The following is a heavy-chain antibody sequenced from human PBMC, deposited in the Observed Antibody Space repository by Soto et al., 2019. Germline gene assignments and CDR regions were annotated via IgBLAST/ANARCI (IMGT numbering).Heavy chain of an antibody. CDR2: IYYSGST. CDR3: ARGVPYSYGYVSWFDP. V-gene: IGHV4-61*01. CDR1: GGSVSSGSYY. D-gene: IGHD5-18*01. J-gene: IGHJ5*02. Sequence: QVQLQESGPGLVKPSETLSLTCTVSGGSVSSGSYYWSWIRQPPGKGLEWIGYIYYSGSTNYNPARKSRGTRSVDTSKNQFPLKLSSVTAADTAVYYCARGVPYSYGYVSWFDPWGQGTLVTVSS.